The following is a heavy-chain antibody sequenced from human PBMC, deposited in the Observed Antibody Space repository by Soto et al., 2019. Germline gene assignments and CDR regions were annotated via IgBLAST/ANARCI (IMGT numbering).Heavy chain of an antibody. CDR3: VSWEGSSGWGGYYGMDV. J-gene: IGHJ6*02. CDR2: INHSGST. Sequence: SETLSLTCAVYGGSFSGYYWSWIRQPPGKGLEWIGEINHSGSTNYNPSLKSRVTISVDTSKNQFSLKLSSVTAADTAVYYCVSWEGSSGWGGYYGMDVWGQGTTVTVSS. V-gene: IGHV4-34*01. D-gene: IGHD6-19*01. CDR1: GGSFSGYY.